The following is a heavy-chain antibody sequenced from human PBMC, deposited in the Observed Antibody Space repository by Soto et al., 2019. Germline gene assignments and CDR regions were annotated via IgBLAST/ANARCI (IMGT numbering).Heavy chain of an antibody. J-gene: IGHJ4*02. Sequence: QVQLQESGPGLVKPSQTLSLTCTVSGGSISTGGYYWTWIRQHPGKGLERIGYIYYSGSTYYNPSLKSRVTISVDTSKNQFSLKLSSVTAADTAVYYWARGLSVTLFDNWGQGTLVTVSS. V-gene: IGHV4-31*03. CDR2: IYYSGST. CDR1: GGSISTGGYY. CDR3: ARGLSVTLFDN. D-gene: IGHD4-17*01.